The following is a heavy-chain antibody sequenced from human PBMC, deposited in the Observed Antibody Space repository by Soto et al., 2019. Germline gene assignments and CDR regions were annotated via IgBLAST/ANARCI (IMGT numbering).Heavy chain of an antibody. J-gene: IGHJ6*02. Sequence: PGGSLRLSCAASGFTFSSYGMHWVRQAPGKGLEWVAVIWYDGSNKYYADSVKGRFTISRDNSKNTLYLQMNSLRAEDTAVYYCARDLFPYYYDSSGSVYGMDVWGQGTTVTVSS. CDR1: GFTFSSYG. CDR3: ARDLFPYYYDSSGSVYGMDV. D-gene: IGHD3-22*01. CDR2: IWYDGSNK. V-gene: IGHV3-33*01.